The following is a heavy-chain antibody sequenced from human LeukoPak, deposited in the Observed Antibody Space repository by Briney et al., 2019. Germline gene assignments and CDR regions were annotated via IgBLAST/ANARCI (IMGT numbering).Heavy chain of an antibody. CDR1: GFTFSSYG. V-gene: IGHV3-30*02. Sequence: GGSLRLSCAASGFTFSSYGMHWVRQAPGKGLEWVAFIRYDGSNKYYADSVKGRFTISRDNSKNTLYLQMNSLRAEDTAVYYCARHGWLRLFRLLDYWGQGTLVTVSS. CDR3: ARHGWLRLFRLLDY. D-gene: IGHD5-12*01. CDR2: IRYDGSNK. J-gene: IGHJ4*02.